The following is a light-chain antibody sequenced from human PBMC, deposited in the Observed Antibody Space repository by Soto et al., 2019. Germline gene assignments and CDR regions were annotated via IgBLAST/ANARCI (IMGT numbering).Light chain of an antibody. CDR1: RSVRSN. V-gene: IGKV3-20*01. J-gene: IGKJ1*01. CDR2: GAS. Sequence: EIVMTQSPDTLSVSPGERATLSCRASRSVRSNLAWYQQKPGQAPRLLIYGASSRATGIPDRFSGSGSGTEFTLTISRLEPEDFAVFYCQQYGSSPRTFGQGTKVDIK. CDR3: QQYGSSPRT.